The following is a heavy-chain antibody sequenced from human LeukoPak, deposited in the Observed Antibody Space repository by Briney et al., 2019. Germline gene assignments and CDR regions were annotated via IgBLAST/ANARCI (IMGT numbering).Heavy chain of an antibody. D-gene: IGHD3-22*01. V-gene: IGHV4-4*07. CDR3: ARVRYDSSFAGYYFDY. J-gene: IGHJ4*02. Sequence: SGTLSLTCSVSGGSISSYYWTWIRQPAGKGLEWIGRFYSTGSTNYNPSLKSRVTMSVDTSKNQFSLKLSSVTAADTAVYYCARVRYDSSFAGYYFDYWGQGILVTVSS. CDR1: GGSISSYY. CDR2: FYSTGST.